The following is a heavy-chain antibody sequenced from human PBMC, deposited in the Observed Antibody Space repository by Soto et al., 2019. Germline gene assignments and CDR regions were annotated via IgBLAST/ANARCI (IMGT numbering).Heavy chain of an antibody. CDR3: ARDEAGTDPFDI. CDR2: ISSSSSYI. J-gene: IGHJ3*02. Sequence: GGSLRLSCAASGFTFSSYSMNWVRQAPGKGLEWVSSISSSSSYIYYADSVKGRFTISRDNAKNSLYLQMNSLRVEDPAVYYCARDEAGTDPFDIWGQGTMVTVSS. CDR1: GFTFSSYS. D-gene: IGHD1-1*01. V-gene: IGHV3-21*01.